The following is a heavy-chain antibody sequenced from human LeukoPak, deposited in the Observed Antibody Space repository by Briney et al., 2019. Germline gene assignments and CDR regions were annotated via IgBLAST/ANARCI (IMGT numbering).Heavy chain of an antibody. CDR2: INPNSGDI. Sequence: ASVKVSCKASGYTFTGYYMHWVRQAPGQGLEWMGRINPNSGDIDYAQKFQGRVTMTRDTSISTGYMELSRLTSDDTAVYYCVREGSSWSYWGQGTLVTVPS. V-gene: IGHV1-2*06. D-gene: IGHD6-13*01. CDR3: VREGSSWSY. CDR1: GYTFTGYY. J-gene: IGHJ4*02.